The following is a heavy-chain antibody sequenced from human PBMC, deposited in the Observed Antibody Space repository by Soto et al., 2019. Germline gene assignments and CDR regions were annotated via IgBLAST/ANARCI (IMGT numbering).Heavy chain of an antibody. Sequence: SVKVSCKASGGTFSSYAISWVRQAPGQGLEWKGGIIPIFGTANYAQKFQGRVTITADESTSTAYMELSSLRSEDTAVYYCTRVLGDIVVVQAAYWGQGPLFTATS. J-gene: IGHJ4*02. CDR2: IIPIFGTA. CDR1: GGTFSSYA. CDR3: TRVLGDIVVVQAAY. D-gene: IGHD2-2*01. V-gene: IGHV1-69*13.